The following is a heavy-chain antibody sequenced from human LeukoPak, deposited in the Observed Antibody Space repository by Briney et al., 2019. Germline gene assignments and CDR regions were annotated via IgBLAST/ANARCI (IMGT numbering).Heavy chain of an antibody. CDR1: GFIFSNYA. V-gene: IGHV3-30*03. CDR3: ARDKTIDFYYSYTDV. Sequence: GGSLTLSCAASGFIFSNYAIHWVRQAPGKGLEWVAAVSYDGNLQHYADAVKGRFTVSRDNAKNSLYLQMNSLRAEDTALYYCARDKTIDFYYSYTDVWGKGTTVTVSS. J-gene: IGHJ6*03. D-gene: IGHD2/OR15-2a*01. CDR2: VSYDGNLQ.